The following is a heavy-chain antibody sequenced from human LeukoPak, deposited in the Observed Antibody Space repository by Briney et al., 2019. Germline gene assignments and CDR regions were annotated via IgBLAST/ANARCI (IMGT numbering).Heavy chain of an antibody. D-gene: IGHD2-21*02. Sequence: GGSLRLSCAASGFTFSNYAMSWVRQAPGKGLEWVSGIRSSGHNTYYEDSVKGRFTTSRDNSKNMLYLQMNSLRAEDTAVYYCAKYVCGGDCYDYFDCWGQGTLVTVSS. J-gene: IGHJ4*02. CDR3: AKYVCGGDCYDYFDC. V-gene: IGHV3-23*01. CDR2: IRSSGHNT. CDR1: GFTFSNYA.